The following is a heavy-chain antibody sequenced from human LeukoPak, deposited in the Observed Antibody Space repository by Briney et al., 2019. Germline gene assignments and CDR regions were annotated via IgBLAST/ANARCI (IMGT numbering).Heavy chain of an antibody. CDR1: GYSFTSYW. CDR3: ARLYDSSGYYRKFDY. CDR2: IYPGDSDT. J-gene: IGHJ4*02. D-gene: IGHD3-22*01. V-gene: IGHV5-51*01. Sequence: GESLKISCKGSGYSFTSYWIAWVRQMPEKGLEWMGIIYPGDSDTKYSPSFQGQVTISADKSISTAYLQWSSLKASDTAMYYCARLYDSSGYYRKFDYWGQGTLVTVSS.